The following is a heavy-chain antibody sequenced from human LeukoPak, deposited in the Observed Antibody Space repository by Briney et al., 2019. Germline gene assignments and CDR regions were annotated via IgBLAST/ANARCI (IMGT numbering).Heavy chain of an antibody. CDR1: GGSISSYY. V-gene: IGHV4-4*07. J-gene: IGHJ4*02. D-gene: IGHD6-13*01. CDR2: IYTSGST. Sequence: SETLSLTCTVSGGSISSYYWSWIRQPAGRGLEWIGRIYTSGSTNYNPSLKSRVTISVDKSKNQFSLKLSSVTAADTAVYYCARELAAVTWYYFDHWGQGTLVTVSS. CDR3: ARELAAVTWYYFDH.